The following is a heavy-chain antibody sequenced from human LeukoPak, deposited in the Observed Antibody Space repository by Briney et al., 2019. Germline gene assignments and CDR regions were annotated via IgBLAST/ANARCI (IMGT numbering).Heavy chain of an antibody. CDR1: GGSISNDGYY. D-gene: IGHD2-15*01. V-gene: IGHV4-31*03. CDR3: ARAASGGWYFDL. Sequence: SETLSLTCTAAGGSISNDGYYWSWIRQHPGKGLEWIGYIYYSGSTYYNPSLESRVTISVDTSKNQFSLKLSSVTAADTAVYYCARAASGGWYFDLWGRGTLVTVSS. CDR2: IYYSGST. J-gene: IGHJ2*01.